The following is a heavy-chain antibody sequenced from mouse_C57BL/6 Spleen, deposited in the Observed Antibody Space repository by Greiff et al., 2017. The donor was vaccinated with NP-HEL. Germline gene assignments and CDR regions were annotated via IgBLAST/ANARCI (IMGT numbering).Heavy chain of an antibody. J-gene: IGHJ2*01. CDR1: GFTFSSYA. D-gene: IGHD4-1*01. CDR3: ARDGERNWDYFDY. CDR2: ISDGGSYT. V-gene: IGHV5-4*01. Sequence: DVMLVESGGGLVKPGGSLKLSCAASGFTFSSYAMSWVRQTPEKRLEWVATISDGGSYTYYPDNVKGRFTISRDNAKNNLYLQMSHLKSEDTAMYYCARDGERNWDYFDYWGQGTTLTVSS.